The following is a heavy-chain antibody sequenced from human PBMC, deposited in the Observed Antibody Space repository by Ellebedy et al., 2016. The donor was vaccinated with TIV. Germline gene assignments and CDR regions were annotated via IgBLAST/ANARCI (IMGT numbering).Heavy chain of an antibody. Sequence: AASVKVSCKASGYTFISYDISWVRQAPGQGLEWMGWINPNSGGTNYAQKFQGRVTMTRDTSISTAYMELSRLRSDDTAVYYCASGFSRETNYYFDYWGQGTLVTVSS. V-gene: IGHV1-2*02. CDR1: GYTFISYD. J-gene: IGHJ4*02. D-gene: IGHD2-8*01. CDR3: ASGFSRETNYYFDY. CDR2: INPNSGGT.